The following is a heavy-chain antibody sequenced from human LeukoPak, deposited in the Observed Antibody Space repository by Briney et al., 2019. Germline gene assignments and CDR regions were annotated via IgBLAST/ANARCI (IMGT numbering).Heavy chain of an antibody. V-gene: IGHV4-59*01. CDR1: GGSISSYY. CDR3: AREAPSAPGYFDL. Sequence: PSETLSLTCTVSGGSISSYYWSWIRQPPGKGLEWIGYIYYSGSTNYNPSLKSRVTISVDTSKNQFSLKLSSVTAADTAVYYCAREAPSAPGYFDLWGRGTLVTVSS. CDR2: IYYSGST. D-gene: IGHD6-25*01. J-gene: IGHJ2*01.